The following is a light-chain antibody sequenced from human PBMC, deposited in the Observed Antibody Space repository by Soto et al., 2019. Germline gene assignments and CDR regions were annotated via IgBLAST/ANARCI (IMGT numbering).Light chain of an antibody. Sequence: DIQMTQSPSSVSASVGDRVTITCRASQGISAWFAWYQQKPGKAPKLLIYAASSLQSGVPSRFSGSGFGTDFTLTIISLQPEDFATYYCQQANSFPITFGQGTRLEIK. CDR3: QQANSFPIT. CDR2: AAS. CDR1: QGISAW. J-gene: IGKJ5*01. V-gene: IGKV1D-12*01.